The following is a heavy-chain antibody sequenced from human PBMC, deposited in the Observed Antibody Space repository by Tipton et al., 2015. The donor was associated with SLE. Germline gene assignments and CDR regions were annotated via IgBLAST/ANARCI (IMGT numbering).Heavy chain of an antibody. CDR2: IYSSGDR. CDR1: GVSISSSY. Sequence: TLSLTCTVSGVSISSSYWSWIRQSAGGGLEWIGRIYSSGDRDYNPSLRSRVTMSIDASQNRVSLRLKSVSAADTAVYYCARGSDGEYVRYFDVWGPGTLVTVSS. V-gene: IGHV4-4*07. J-gene: IGHJ2*01. CDR3: ARGSDGEYVRYFDV. D-gene: IGHD4-17*01.